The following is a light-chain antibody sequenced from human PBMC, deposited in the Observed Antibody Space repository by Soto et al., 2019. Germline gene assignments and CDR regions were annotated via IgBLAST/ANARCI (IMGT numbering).Light chain of an antibody. J-gene: IGKJ5*01. CDR3: QQRSNWPSIT. CDR2: DAS. Sequence: EIVMTQSPATLSVSPGERATLSCRASQSVSSYLAWYQQKPGQAPRLLIYDASNRATGIPARFSGSGSGTDFTLTISSIEPEDFAVYYCQQRSNWPSITFGQGTRLEIK. V-gene: IGKV3-11*01. CDR1: QSVSSY.